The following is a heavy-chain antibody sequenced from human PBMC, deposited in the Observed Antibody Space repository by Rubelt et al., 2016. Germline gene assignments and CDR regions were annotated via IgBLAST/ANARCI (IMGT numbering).Heavy chain of an antibody. CDR1: GFTFSNYW. CDR3: ARGIELTWDGGYGMDV. D-gene: IGHD7-27*01. J-gene: IGHJ6*02. V-gene: IGHV3-7*01. Sequence: EVQLVESGGGLVQPGGSLRLSCTASGFTFSNYWMSWVRTAPGKGLEWVANIKEDGSEKYYVESVRGRFTNYKDNPKNTLNLQMNSLGAEDTAVYYCARGIELTWDGGYGMDVWGQGTTVTVSS. CDR2: IKEDGSEK.